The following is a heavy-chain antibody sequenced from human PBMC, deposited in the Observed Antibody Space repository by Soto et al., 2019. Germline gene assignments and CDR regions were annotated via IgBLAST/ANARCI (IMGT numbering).Heavy chain of an antibody. CDR2: IDEGGGST. D-gene: IGHD3-16*02. CDR3: AKELYRHFDFDY. V-gene: IGHV3-23*01. Sequence: PVGSLRLSCVVSGVTFSSYAMSWVRQAPGKGLQWVSGIDEGGGSTYHADSVKGRFTISRDNSKNTLYLQMNSLRAEDTAVYYCAKELYRHFDFDYWGQGIVVTVS. J-gene: IGHJ4*02. CDR1: GVTFSSYA.